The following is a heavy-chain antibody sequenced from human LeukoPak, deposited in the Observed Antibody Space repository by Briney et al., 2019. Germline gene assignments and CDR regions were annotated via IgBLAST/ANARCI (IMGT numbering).Heavy chain of an antibody. CDR3: ARCNSGWYYFDY. Sequence: PGGSLRLSCAASGFTVSSNYMSWVRQAPGKGLEWVSVIYSGGSTYYADSVKGRFTISRDNSKNTLYLQMNSLRAEDTAVYYCARCNSGWYYFDYWGQGTLVTVSS. D-gene: IGHD6-19*01. V-gene: IGHV3-66*01. CDR1: GFTVSSNY. CDR2: IYSGGST. J-gene: IGHJ4*02.